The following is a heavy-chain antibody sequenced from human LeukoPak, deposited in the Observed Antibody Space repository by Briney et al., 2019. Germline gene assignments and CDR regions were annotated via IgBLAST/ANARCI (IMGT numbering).Heavy chain of an antibody. V-gene: IGHV1-69*02. D-gene: IGHD6-13*01. CDR3: ARTSSSTYYYYGMDV. J-gene: IGHJ6*04. CDR1: GGTFSSYT. CDR2: IIPILGIA. Sequence: ASVKVSCKASGGTFSSYTISWVRQAPGQGLEWMGRIIPILGIANYAQKFQGRVTITADKSTSTAYMELSSLRSEDTAVYYCARTSSSTYYYYGMDVWGKGTTVTVSS.